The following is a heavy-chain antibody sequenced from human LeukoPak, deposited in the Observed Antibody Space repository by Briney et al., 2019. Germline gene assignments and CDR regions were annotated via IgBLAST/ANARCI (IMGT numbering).Heavy chain of an antibody. CDR2: IGTAGDT. CDR3: ARANGFIRLDTAMAYYFDY. J-gene: IGHJ4*02. V-gene: IGHV3-13*01. D-gene: IGHD5-18*01. CDR1: GFTFSSYD. Sequence: PGGSLRLSCAASGFTFSSYDMHWVRQATGKGLEWVSAIGTAGDTYYPGSVKGRFTISRENAENSLYLQMNSLRAGDTAVYYCARANGFIRLDTAMAYYFDYWGQGTLVTVSS.